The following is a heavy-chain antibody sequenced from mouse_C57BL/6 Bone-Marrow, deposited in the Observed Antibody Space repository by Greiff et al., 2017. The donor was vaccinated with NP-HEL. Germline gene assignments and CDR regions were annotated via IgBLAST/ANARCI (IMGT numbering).Heavy chain of an antibody. D-gene: IGHD2-10*02. Sequence: QVQLQQPGAELVKPGASVKMSCKASGYTFTSYWITWVKQRPGQGLEWIGDIYPGSGSTNYNEKFKSKATLTVDTSSSTAYMQLSSLTSEDSAVYYCARWEYGNYVRVSWFAYWGQGTLVTVSA. CDR1: GYTFTSYW. J-gene: IGHJ3*01. CDR2: IYPGSGST. CDR3: ARWEYGNYVRVSWFAY. V-gene: IGHV1-55*01.